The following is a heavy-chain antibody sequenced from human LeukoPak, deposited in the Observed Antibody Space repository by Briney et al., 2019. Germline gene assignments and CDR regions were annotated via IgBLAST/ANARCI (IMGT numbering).Heavy chain of an antibody. Sequence: PSETLSLTCTVSGGSISSYYWSWIRQPPGKGLEWIGYIYYSGSTNYNPSLKSRVTISVDTSKNQFSLKLSSVTAADTAVYYCARVAAAGHGYSYYMDVWGKGTTVTVSS. V-gene: IGHV4-59*01. J-gene: IGHJ6*03. CDR1: GGSISSYY. D-gene: IGHD6-13*01. CDR2: IYYSGST. CDR3: ARVAAAGHGYSYYMDV.